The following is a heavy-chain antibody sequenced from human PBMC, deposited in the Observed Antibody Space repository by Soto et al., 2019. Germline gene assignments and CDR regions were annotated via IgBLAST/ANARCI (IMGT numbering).Heavy chain of an antibody. V-gene: IGHV1-69*06. D-gene: IGHD3-22*01. CDR1: GGTFSSYA. Sequence: SVKVSCKASGGTFSSYAISWVRQAPGQGLEWMGGIIPIFGTANYAQKFQGRVTITADKSTSTAYMELSSLRSEDTAVYYCARTRVWDYYDSSGYYQYYFDYWGQGTLVTVSS. CDR2: IIPIFGTA. CDR3: ARTRVWDYYDSSGYYQYYFDY. J-gene: IGHJ4*02.